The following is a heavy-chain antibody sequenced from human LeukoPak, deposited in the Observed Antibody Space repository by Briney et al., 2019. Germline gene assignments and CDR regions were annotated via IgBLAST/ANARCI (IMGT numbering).Heavy chain of an antibody. Sequence: PGGSLRLSCAASGFTFSSYGMHWVRQAPGKGLEWVAVIWYDGSNKYYGDSVKGRFTISRDNSKNTLYLQMNSLRAEDTAVYYCAKAGGDYGDYAPFDYWGQGTLVTVSS. CDR2: IWYDGSNK. J-gene: IGHJ4*02. V-gene: IGHV3-33*06. CDR1: GFTFSSYG. CDR3: AKAGGDYGDYAPFDY. D-gene: IGHD4-17*01.